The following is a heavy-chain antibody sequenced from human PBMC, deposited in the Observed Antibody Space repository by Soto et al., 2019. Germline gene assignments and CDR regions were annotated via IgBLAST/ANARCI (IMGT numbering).Heavy chain of an antibody. CDR1: GYTFSMYG. D-gene: IGHD2-21*02. V-gene: IGHV1-18*01. CDR2: SSAYNGKT. Sequence: QGQLVQSGNEVKKPGASVKVSCKASGYTFSMYGITWVRQAPGQGLEWMGWSSAYNGKTQYAQKLQGRVAMTTDTSTTTAYMELRSLRSDDTAMYYCAILHRYGANPPDLWGQGTLVTVSS. J-gene: IGHJ4*02. CDR3: AILHRYGANPPDL.